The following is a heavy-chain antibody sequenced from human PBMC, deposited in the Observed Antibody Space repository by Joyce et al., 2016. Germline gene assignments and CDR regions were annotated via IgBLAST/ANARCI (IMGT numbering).Heavy chain of an antibody. J-gene: IGHJ6*02. CDR1: GFTFGTYW. CDR3: ARDVHVVVTAGYYYGMDV. D-gene: IGHD2-2*01. CDR2: IKQEGSEK. V-gene: IGHV3-7*01. Sequence: EVKLVESGGGLVQPGGSLRLSCEASGFTFGTYWMGWVRQAPGKGLEWVANIKQEGSEKYYVESVKGRFTISRDNAKNSLYLQMNSLRAEDTAVYYCARDVHVVVTAGYYYGMDVWGQGATVTVSS.